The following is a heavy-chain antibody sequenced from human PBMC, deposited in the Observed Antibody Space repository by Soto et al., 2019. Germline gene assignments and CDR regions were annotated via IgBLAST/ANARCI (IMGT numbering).Heavy chain of an antibody. CDR2: IYYSGST. Sequence: QVQLQESGPGLVKPSQTLFLTCTVSGGSISRGGYYWSWIRQHPGKGLEWIGYIYYSGSTYYNPCLKSRVTILVDTSKNQFSLKLSSVSAADTAVYYCARWPELETRFDYWGQGTLVTVSS. CDR3: ARWPELETRFDY. D-gene: IGHD1-1*01. J-gene: IGHJ4*02. CDR1: GGSISRGGYY. V-gene: IGHV4-31*03.